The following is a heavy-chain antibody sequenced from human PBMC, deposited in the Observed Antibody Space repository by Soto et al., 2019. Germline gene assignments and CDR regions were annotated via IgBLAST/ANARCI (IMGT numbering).Heavy chain of an antibody. CDR3: ASRSPDGDYAGTYYYYYMDV. V-gene: IGHV3-7*01. J-gene: IGHJ6*03. Sequence: GGSLRLSCAASGFTFSSYWMSWVRQAPGKGLEWVANIKQDGSEKYYVDSVKGRFTISRDNAKNSLYLQMNSLRAEDTAVYYCASRSPDGDYAGTYYYYYMDVWGKGTTVTVSS. D-gene: IGHD4-17*01. CDR1: GFTFSSYW. CDR2: IKQDGSEK.